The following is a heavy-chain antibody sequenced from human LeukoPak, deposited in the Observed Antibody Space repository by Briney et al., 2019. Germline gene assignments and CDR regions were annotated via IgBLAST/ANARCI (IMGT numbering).Heavy chain of an antibody. Sequence: PGGSLRLSCAASGFTFSSYAMSRVRQAPGKGLEWASAISGSGGSTYYADSVKGRFTISRDNSKNTLYLQMNSLRAEDTAVYYCASPLTPRMVRGKAFDYWGQGTLVTVSS. J-gene: IGHJ4*02. CDR2: ISGSGGST. V-gene: IGHV3-23*01. CDR1: GFTFSSYA. CDR3: ASPLTPRMVRGKAFDY. D-gene: IGHD3-10*01.